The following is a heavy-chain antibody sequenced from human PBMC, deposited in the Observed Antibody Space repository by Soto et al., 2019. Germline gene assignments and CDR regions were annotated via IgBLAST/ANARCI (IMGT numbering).Heavy chain of an antibody. CDR1: GGTFSSYA. D-gene: IGHD2-2*02. J-gene: IGHJ6*02. Sequence: GASVKVSCKASGGTFSSYAISWVRQAPGQGLEWMGGIIPIFGTANSAQKFQGRVTITADKSTSTAYMELSSLRSEDTAVYYCARAGVKEVPAAIRVDYYDYYGMDVWGQGTTVTVSS. CDR3: ARAGVKEVPAAIRVDYYDYYGMDV. V-gene: IGHV1-69*06. CDR2: IIPIFGTA.